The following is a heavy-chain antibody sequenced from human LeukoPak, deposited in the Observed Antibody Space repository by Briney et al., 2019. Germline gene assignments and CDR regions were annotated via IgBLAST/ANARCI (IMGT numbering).Heavy chain of an antibody. CDR2: ITSRSNYI. CDR1: GFTFSSYS. V-gene: IGHV3-21*06. D-gene: IGHD4-17*01. J-gene: IGHJ3*02. Sequence: GESLRLSCAASGFTFSSYSMIWVRQAPGKGLEWVSSITSRSNYIYYADSVKGRFTISRDNAKNSLYLQMNSLRAEDTAVYYCARGGLDDDGDYPDAFDIWGQGTMVTVSS. CDR3: ARGGLDDDGDYPDAFDI.